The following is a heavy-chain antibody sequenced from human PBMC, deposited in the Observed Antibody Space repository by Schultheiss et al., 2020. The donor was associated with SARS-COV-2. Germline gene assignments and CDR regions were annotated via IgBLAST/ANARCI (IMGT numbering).Heavy chain of an antibody. D-gene: IGHD5-12*01. CDR1: GFTFGDYA. J-gene: IGHJ6*02. V-gene: IGHV3-23*01. CDR3: ARDTGGYDFSGYYYYYYGMDV. Sequence: GGSLRLSCTASGFTFGDYAMSWVRQAPGKGLEWVSAISGIGGSTYYADSVKGRFTISRDNSKNTLYLQMKSLGAEDTAVYYCARDTGGYDFSGYYYYYYGMDVWGQGTTVTVSS. CDR2: ISGIGGST.